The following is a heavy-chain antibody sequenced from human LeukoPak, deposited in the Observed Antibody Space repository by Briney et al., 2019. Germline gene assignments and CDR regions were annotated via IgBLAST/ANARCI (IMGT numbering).Heavy chain of an antibody. CDR3: ARSGSYNWYFHL. J-gene: IGHJ2*01. V-gene: IGHV4-59*08. D-gene: IGHD1-26*01. CDR1: GGSISSYY. Sequence: SETLSLTCTVSGGSISSYYWSWIRQPPGKGLEWIGYIYYSGSTNYNPSLKSRVTISVDTSKNQFSLRLTSVTAADTAVYYCARSGSYNWYFHLWGRGTLVTVPS. CDR2: IYYSGST.